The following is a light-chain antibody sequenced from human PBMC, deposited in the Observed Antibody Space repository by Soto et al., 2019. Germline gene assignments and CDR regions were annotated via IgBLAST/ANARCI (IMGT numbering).Light chain of an antibody. V-gene: IGKV1-27*01. J-gene: IGKJ4*01. CDR3: QKYNSAPLT. CDR2: AAS. Sequence: DIQMTQSPSSLSASVGDRVTITCRASQGISNYLAWYQQKPGKVPKLLIYAASTLQSGVPSRFSGSGSGTYYTLPISSLQPDDVATYYCQKYNSAPLTFGESTQVEIK. CDR1: QGISNY.